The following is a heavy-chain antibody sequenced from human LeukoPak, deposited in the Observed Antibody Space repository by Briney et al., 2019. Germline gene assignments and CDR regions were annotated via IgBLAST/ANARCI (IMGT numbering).Heavy chain of an antibody. CDR1: GGSISSGSYY. CDR2: IYTSGST. CDR3: AREGGWYGYWDY. Sequence: SETPSLTCTVSGGSISSGSYYWSWIRQPAGKGLEWIGRIYTSGSTNYNPSLKSRVTISVDTSKNQFSLRLSSVTAADTAVYYCAREGGWYGYWDYWGQGTLVTVSS. J-gene: IGHJ4*02. D-gene: IGHD6-19*01. V-gene: IGHV4-61*02.